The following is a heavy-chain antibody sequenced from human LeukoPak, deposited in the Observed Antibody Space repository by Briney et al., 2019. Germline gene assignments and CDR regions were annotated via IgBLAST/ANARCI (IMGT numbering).Heavy chain of an antibody. J-gene: IGHJ6*03. CDR3: ARTTEGGYTYDYFYYYYMDV. Sequence: PSETLSLTCTVSGGSISSYYRSWIRQPAGKGLEWIGRIYTSGSTNYNPSLKSRVTISVDTSKNQFSLKLSSVTAADTAVYYCARTTEGGYTYDYFYYYYMDVWGKGTTVTISS. CDR2: IYTSGST. V-gene: IGHV4-4*07. D-gene: IGHD5-18*01. CDR1: GGSISSYY.